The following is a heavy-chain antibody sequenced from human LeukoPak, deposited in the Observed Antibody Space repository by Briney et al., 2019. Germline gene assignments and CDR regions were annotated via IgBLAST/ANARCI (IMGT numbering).Heavy chain of an antibody. V-gene: IGHV3-7*01. D-gene: IGHD6-13*01. CDR1: GFTFSRYW. Sequence: GGSLRLSCAASGFTFSRYWMHWVRQAPGKGLVWVANIKQDGSEKYYVDSVKGRFTISRDNAKNSLYLQMNSLRAEDTAVYYCARGRYSTSWFRPQYYFDYWGQGTLVTVSS. CDR2: IKQDGSEK. CDR3: ARGRYSTSWFRPQYYFDY. J-gene: IGHJ4*02.